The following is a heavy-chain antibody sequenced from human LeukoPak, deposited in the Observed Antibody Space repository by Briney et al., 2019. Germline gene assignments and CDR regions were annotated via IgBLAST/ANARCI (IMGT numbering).Heavy chain of an antibody. V-gene: IGHV1-8*01. CDR1: GYTFTSYD. Sequence: ASVTVSCKASGYTFTSYDIHWVRQATGQGLEWMGWMNPNSGNTGYEQQFQGRVTMTRNNSISTAYMELSSLRSEDAAVYYCARTPHLYYYYYMDVWGKGTTVTVSS. J-gene: IGHJ6*03. CDR2: MNPNSGNT. CDR3: ARTPHLYYYYYMDV.